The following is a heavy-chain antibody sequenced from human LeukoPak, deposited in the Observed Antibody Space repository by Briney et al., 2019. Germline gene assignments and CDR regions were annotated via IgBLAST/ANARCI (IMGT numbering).Heavy chain of an antibody. CDR2: IHYSGTT. J-gene: IGHJ5*02. CDR3: ARHFSFTYSWYYFDP. V-gene: IGHV4-39*01. D-gene: IGHD1-7*01. Sequence: SETLSLTCSVSGDSINNSAYFWGWIRQPPGRGLEWIGRIHYSGTTYYNPSLRSRVTVSADTSKNQFSLRLGSVTAADTALYYCARHFSFTYSWYYFDPWGQGTLVTVSS. CDR1: GDSINNSAYF.